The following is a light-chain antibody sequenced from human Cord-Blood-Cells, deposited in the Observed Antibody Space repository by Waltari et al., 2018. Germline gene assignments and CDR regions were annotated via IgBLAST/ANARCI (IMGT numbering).Light chain of an antibody. V-gene: IGLV1-40*01. J-gene: IGLJ2*01. CDR2: GTS. CDR3: QSYDSSLSVYVV. CDR1: SSNIGAGYD. Sequence: QSVLTQPPSVSGAPGQRVTISCTGSSSNIGAGYDVHWYQRLPGTAPKLLIDGTSSRPSGVPDRFSGSKSGTSASLAITGLQAEDEADYYCQSYDSSLSVYVVFGGGTKLTVL.